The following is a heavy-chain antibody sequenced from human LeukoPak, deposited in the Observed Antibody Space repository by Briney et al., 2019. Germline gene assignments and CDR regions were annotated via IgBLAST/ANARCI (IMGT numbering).Heavy chain of an antibody. CDR3: ARERAANQDWVEFDP. CDR1: GSRVSDYY. Sequence: GGSLRLSCAVSGSRVSDYYMSWVRQAPGKGLEWVGLIRDSGEAFYADFARGRFAISRDESENTLYLQMNSLRVEDTAVYFCARERAANQDWVEFDPWGQGTPVIVSS. V-gene: IGHV3-66*03. J-gene: IGHJ5*02. CDR2: IRDSGEA. D-gene: IGHD3/OR15-3a*01.